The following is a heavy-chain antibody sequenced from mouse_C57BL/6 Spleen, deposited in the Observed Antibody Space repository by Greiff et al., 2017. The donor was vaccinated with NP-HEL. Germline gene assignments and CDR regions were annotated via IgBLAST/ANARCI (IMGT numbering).Heavy chain of an antibody. D-gene: IGHD1-1*01. Sequence: EVQLQQSGPELVKPGASVKISCKASGYTFTDYYMNWVKQSHGKSLEWIGDINPNNGGTSYNQKFKGKATLTVDKSSSTAYMELRSLTSEDSAVYYCARTEIYYYGSPYYFDYWGQGTTLTVSS. V-gene: IGHV1-26*01. CDR1: GYTFTDYY. CDR2: INPNNGGT. CDR3: ARTEIYYYGSPYYFDY. J-gene: IGHJ2*01.